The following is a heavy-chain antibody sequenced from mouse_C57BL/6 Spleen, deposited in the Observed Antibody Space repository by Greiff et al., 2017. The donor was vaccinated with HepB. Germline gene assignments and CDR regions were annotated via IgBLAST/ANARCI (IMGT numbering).Heavy chain of an antibody. D-gene: IGHD2-1*01. V-gene: IGHV1-18*01. CDR1: GYTFTDYN. Sequence: EVQLQHSGPELVKPGASVKIPCKASGYTFTDYNMDWVKQSHGKSLEWIGDINPNNGGTIYNQKFKGKATLTVDKSSSTAYMELRSLTSEDTAVYYCARGNYRPYWYFDVWGTGTTVTVSS. CDR3: ARGNYRPYWYFDV. CDR2: INPNNGGT. J-gene: IGHJ1*03.